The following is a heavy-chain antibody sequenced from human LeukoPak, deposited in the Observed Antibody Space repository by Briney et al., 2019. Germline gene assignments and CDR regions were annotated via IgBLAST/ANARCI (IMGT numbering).Heavy chain of an antibody. D-gene: IGHD7-27*01. Sequence: PGGSLRLSCAASGFTFSNYWMNWVRQAPGKGLEWVANIKTDGSETFYVDSVKGRFTISRDNAKNTLYLQMNSLRAEDTAVYYCATLGRVDVADYWGQGTLVTVSS. J-gene: IGHJ4*02. CDR1: GFTFSNYW. CDR3: ATLGRVDVADY. CDR2: IKTDGSET. V-gene: IGHV3-7*02.